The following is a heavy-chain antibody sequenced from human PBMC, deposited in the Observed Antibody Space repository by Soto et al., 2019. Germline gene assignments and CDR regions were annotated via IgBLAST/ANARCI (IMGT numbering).Heavy chain of an antibody. V-gene: IGHV3-64*01. CDR3: ASDAFDI. Sequence: GGSLRLSCAASGFSFSNYGMHWVRQAPGKGLEYVSAISSNGGTTYYANSVKGRFTISRDNSKNTLYLQMGSLRAEDMAVYYCASDAFDIWGQGTMATVSS. J-gene: IGHJ3*02. CDR2: ISSNGGTT. CDR1: GFSFSNYG.